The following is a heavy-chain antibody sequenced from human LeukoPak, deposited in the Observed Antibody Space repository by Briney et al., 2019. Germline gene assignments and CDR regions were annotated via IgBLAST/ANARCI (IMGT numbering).Heavy chain of an antibody. Sequence: PGRSLRLSCAASGFTFSSYSMNWVRQAPGKGLEWVSSISSSSSYIYYADSVKGRFTISRDNAKNSLYLQMNSLRAEDTAVYYCARDSVAYYDFWSGYYFDYWGQGTLVTVSS. D-gene: IGHD3-3*01. V-gene: IGHV3-21*01. CDR2: ISSSSSYI. J-gene: IGHJ4*02. CDR1: GFTFSSYS. CDR3: ARDSVAYYDFWSGYYFDY.